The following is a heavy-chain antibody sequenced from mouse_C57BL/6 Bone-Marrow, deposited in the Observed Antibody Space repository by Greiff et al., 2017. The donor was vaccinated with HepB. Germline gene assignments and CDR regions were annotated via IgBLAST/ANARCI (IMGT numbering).Heavy chain of an antibody. CDR2: INPNNGGT. V-gene: IGHV1-26*01. D-gene: IGHD3-2*02. J-gene: IGHJ3*01. CDR1: GYTFTDYY. CDR3: AKGRLFSWFAY. Sequence: VQLQQSGPELVKPGASVKISCKASGYTFTDYYMNWVKQSHGKSLEWIGDINPNNGGTSYNQKFKGKATLTVDKSSSTAYMELRSLTSEDSAVYYCAKGRLFSWFAYWGQGTLVTVSA.